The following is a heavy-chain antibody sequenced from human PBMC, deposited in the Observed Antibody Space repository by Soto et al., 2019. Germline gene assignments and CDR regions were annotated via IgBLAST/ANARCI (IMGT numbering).Heavy chain of an antibody. CDR1: GFTFSSYS. Sequence: EVQLVESGGGLVQPGGSLRLSCAASGFTFSSYSMNWVRQAPGQGLEWDSYISSSSSTIYYADFVKGRFTISRENAKNSLYLQMNSLRDEDTAVYYCARDTSSGWTCYCDYWGQGTLVTVSS. V-gene: IGHV3-48*02. J-gene: IGHJ4*02. CDR2: ISSSSSTI. D-gene: IGHD6-19*01. CDR3: ARDTSSGWTCYCDY.